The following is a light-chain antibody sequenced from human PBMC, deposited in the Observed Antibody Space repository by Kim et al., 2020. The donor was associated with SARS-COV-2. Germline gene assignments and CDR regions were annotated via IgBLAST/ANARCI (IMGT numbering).Light chain of an antibody. V-gene: IGLV2-14*04. J-gene: IGLJ3*02. CDR3: SSYTSSSTWV. Sequence: GRSITISCTGTGSDVGGYNYVSWYQQHPAKAPKLMIYDVSKRPSGVSNRFSGSKSGNTASLTISGLQAEDEADYYCSSYTSSSTWVFGGGTQLTVL. CDR1: GSDVGGYNY. CDR2: DVS.